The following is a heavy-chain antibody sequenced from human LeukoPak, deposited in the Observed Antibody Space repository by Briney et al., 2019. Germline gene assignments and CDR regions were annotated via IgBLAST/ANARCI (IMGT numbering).Heavy chain of an antibody. J-gene: IGHJ3*02. CDR1: GYSISSGYY. Sequence: ASETLSLTCTVSGYSISSGYYWGWIRQPPGKGLEWIGSIYHSGSTYYNPSLKSRVTISVDTSKNQFSLKLSSVTAADTAVYYCARDPSRFLEWLKATRDAFDIWGQGTMVTVSS. CDR2: IYHSGST. D-gene: IGHD3-3*01. V-gene: IGHV4-38-2*02. CDR3: ARDPSRFLEWLKATRDAFDI.